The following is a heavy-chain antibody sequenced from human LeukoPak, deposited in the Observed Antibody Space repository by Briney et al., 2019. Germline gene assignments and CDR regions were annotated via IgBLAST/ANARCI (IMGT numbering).Heavy chain of an antibody. CDR3: APACSGGSCSTFDY. D-gene: IGHD2-15*01. V-gene: IGHV3-33*01. CDR1: GFTFSSYG. CDR2: IWYDGSNK. Sequence: GRSLRLSCAASGFTFSSYGMHWVRQAPGKGLEWVAVIWYDGSNKYYADSVKGRFTISRDNSKNTLYLQMNSLRAEDTAVYYCAPACSGGSCSTFDYWGQGTLVTVSS. J-gene: IGHJ4*02.